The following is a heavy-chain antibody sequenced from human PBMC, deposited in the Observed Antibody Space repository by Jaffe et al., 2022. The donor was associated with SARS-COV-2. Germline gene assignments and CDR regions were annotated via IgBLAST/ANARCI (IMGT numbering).Heavy chain of an antibody. Sequence: QVQLQESGPGLVKPSETLSLTCTVSGGSISSYYWSWIRQPPGKGLEWIGYIYYSGSTNYNPSLKSRVTISVDTSKNQFSLKLSSVTAADTAVYYCARDHYDILTGYYINWYFDLWGRGTLVTVSS. V-gene: IGHV4-59*01. D-gene: IGHD3-9*01. CDR2: IYYSGST. CDR3: ARDHYDILTGYYINWYFDL. CDR1: GGSISSYY. J-gene: IGHJ2*01.